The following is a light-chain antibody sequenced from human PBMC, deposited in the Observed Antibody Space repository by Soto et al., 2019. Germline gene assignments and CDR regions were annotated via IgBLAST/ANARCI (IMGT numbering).Light chain of an antibody. CDR1: QSVSGD. Sequence: VLTQSPSTLSVSPCERSTLSFMASQSVSGDLAWYHHKPGQAPRLLIYDASTRALDTPARFAGSGAGTEFTLTISSLQSEDFAVYFCQQYNNWPITFGQGTRLEIK. V-gene: IGKV3-15*01. CDR2: DAS. CDR3: QQYNNWPIT. J-gene: IGKJ5*01.